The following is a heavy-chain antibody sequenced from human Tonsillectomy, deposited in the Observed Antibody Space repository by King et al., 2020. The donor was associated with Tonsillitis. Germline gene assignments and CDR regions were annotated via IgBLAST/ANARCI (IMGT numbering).Heavy chain of an antibody. J-gene: IGHJ2*01. Sequence: VQLVESGGGLVKPGGSLRLSCAASGFTFTTFSMTWVRQAPGKGLAWVSSISSSTAYVFYADSVKGRFTISRDNAENSLYLQMNSLRAEDTAVYFCAREEGDYYDTIGGYFDLWGRGTLVTVSS. CDR2: ISSSTAYV. D-gene: IGHD3-22*01. CDR1: GFTFTTFS. CDR3: AREEGDYYDTIGGYFDL. V-gene: IGHV3-21*01.